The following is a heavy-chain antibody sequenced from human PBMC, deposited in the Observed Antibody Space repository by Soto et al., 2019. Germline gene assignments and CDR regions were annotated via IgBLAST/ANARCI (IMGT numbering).Heavy chain of an antibody. J-gene: IGHJ6*02. D-gene: IGHD3-3*01. Sequence: GGSLRLSCAASGFTFSSYAMHWVRQAPGKGLEWVAVISYDGSNKYYVDSVKGRFTIPRDNSKNTLYLQMSSLKTEDTAVYYCTSTIFGVVIPGGYYYGMDVWGQGTTVTVSS. CDR1: GFTFSSYA. V-gene: IGHV3-30*14. CDR2: ISYDGSNK. CDR3: TSTIFGVVIPGGYYYGMDV.